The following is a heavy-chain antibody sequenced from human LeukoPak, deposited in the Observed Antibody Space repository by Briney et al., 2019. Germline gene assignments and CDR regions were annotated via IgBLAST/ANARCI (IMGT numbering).Heavy chain of an antibody. D-gene: IGHD3-10*01. V-gene: IGHV4-59*12. CDR3: ARDELWFGELHNWFDP. J-gene: IGHJ5*02. CDR1: GGSITNYY. Sequence: SETLSLTCTVSGGSITNYYWTWIRQPPGKGLEWIGYIHYSGSTNYSPSLKSRVTISVDTSKNQFSLKLSSVTAADTAVYYCARDELWFGELHNWFDPWGQGTLVTVSS. CDR2: IHYSGST.